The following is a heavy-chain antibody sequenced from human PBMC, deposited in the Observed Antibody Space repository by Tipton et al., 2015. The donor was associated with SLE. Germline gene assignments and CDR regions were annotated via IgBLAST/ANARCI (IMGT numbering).Heavy chain of an antibody. CDR3: ARRTVGATHYYYYYYMDV. CDR2: IYSSGST. D-gene: IGHD1-26*01. V-gene: IGHV4-4*07. Sequence: TLSLTCTVSGGSIRSYYWSWIRQPAGKGLEWIGRIYSSGSTNYNPSLKSRVTMSVDTSQSQFSLKLSSVTAADTAVYYCARRTVGATHYYYYYYMDVWGKGTTVTVSS. J-gene: IGHJ6*03. CDR1: GGSIRSYY.